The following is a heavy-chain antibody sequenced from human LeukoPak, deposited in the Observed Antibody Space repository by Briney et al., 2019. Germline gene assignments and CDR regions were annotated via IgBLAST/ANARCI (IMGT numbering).Heavy chain of an antibody. J-gene: IGHJ5*02. CDR2: TYWGDDK. V-gene: IGHV2-5*02. Sequence: CGPTLVKPTQTLTLTCTFSGFSLSASQVGVGWIRQPPGKALEWLALTYWGDDKRFSPSLKSRLTITKDASKNQVVLTMANLDPVDTATYYCAHKPAQKNYFDPWGQGTLVTVSS. CDR3: AHKPAQKNYFDP. CDR1: GFSLSASQVG. D-gene: IGHD1-7*01.